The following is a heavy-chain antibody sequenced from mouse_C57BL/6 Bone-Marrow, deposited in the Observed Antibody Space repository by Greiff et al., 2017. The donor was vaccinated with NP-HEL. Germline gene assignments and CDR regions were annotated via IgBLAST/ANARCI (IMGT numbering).Heavy chain of an antibody. V-gene: IGHV1-82*01. CDR2: IYPGDGDT. CDR1: GYAFSSSW. CDR3: ARGGTAQGYYAMDY. J-gene: IGHJ4*01. Sequence: QVQLQQSGPELVKPGASVKISCKASGYAFSSSWMNWVKQRPGKGLEWIGRIYPGDGDTNYNGKFKGKATLTADKSSSTAYMQLSSLTSEDSAVYFCARGGTAQGYYAMDYWGQGTSVTVSS. D-gene: IGHD3-2*02.